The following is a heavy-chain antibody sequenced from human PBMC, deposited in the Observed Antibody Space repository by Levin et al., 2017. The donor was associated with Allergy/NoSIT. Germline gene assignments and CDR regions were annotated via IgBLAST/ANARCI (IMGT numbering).Heavy chain of an antibody. Sequence: EASVKVSCKASGGTFSSYAISWVRQAPGQGLEWMGGIIPIFGTANYAQKFQGRVTITADESTSTAYMELSSLRSEDTAVYYCARVWGYCSGGSCYHNWFDPWGQGTLVTVSS. CDR1: GGTFSSYA. J-gene: IGHJ5*02. D-gene: IGHD2-15*01. CDR2: IIPIFGTA. V-gene: IGHV1-69*13. CDR3: ARVWGYCSGGSCYHNWFDP.